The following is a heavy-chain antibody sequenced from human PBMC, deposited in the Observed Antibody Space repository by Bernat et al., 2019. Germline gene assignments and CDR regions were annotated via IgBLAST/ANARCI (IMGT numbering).Heavy chain of an antibody. CDR2: ISYDGSNK. J-gene: IGHJ4*02. Sequence: QVQLVESGGGVVQPGRSLRLSCAASGFTFSSYGMHWVRQAPGKGLEGVAVISYDGSNKYYADSVKGRFTISRDHSKNTLYLQMNSLRAEDTAVYYCAKDRGYYFDYWGQGTLVTVSS. D-gene: IGHD3-10*01. CDR1: GFTFSSYG. CDR3: AKDRGYYFDY. V-gene: IGHV3-30*18.